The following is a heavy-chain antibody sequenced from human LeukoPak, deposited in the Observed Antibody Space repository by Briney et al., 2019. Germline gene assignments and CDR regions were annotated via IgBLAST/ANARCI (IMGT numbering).Heavy chain of an antibody. CDR2: IIPIFGTA. J-gene: IGHJ6*02. CDR3: ARAPGDSSGYYYVPYYYYGMDV. V-gene: IGHV1-69*13. CDR1: GGTFSSYA. Sequence: ASVKVSCKASGGTFSSYAISWVRQAPGQGLEWMGGIIPIFGTANYAQKFQGRVTITADESTSTAYMELSSLRAEDTAVYYCARAPGDSSGYYYVPYYYYGMDVWGQGTTVTVSS. D-gene: IGHD3-22*01.